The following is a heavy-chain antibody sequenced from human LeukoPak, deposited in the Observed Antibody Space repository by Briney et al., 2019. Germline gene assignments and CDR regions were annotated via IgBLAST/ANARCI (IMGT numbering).Heavy chain of an antibody. J-gene: IGHJ5*02. V-gene: IGHV4-34*01. CDR2: INHSGTT. CDR3: AKVGQQLAGWHGHWFDP. D-gene: IGHD6-13*01. Sequence: SETLSLTCAVSGGSFTSFYWSWIRQPPGKGLEWVGEINHSGTTNYNPSLKSRVTISVDTSKNQFSLKLSSVTAADTAVYYCAKVGQQLAGWHGHWFDPWGQGTLVTVSS. CDR1: GGSFTSFY.